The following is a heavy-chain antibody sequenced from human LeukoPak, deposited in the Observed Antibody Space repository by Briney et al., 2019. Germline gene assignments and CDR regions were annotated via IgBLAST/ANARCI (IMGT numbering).Heavy chain of an antibody. CDR2: IWYDGSNK. J-gene: IGHJ3*02. CDR1: GFTFSSYG. Sequence: SGGSLRLSCAASGFTFSSYGMHWVRQAPGKGLEWVAVIWYDGSNKYYADSVKGRFTISRDNSKNTLYLQMNSLRVEDTAVYYCVKDPDPRYCSSTSCSPIWGQGTMVTVSS. CDR3: VKDPDPRYCSSTSCSPI. V-gene: IGHV3-33*06. D-gene: IGHD2-2*01.